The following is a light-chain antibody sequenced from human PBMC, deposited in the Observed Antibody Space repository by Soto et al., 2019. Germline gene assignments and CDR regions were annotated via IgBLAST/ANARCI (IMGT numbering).Light chain of an antibody. CDR3: SSYTTTSTVV. J-gene: IGLJ2*01. CDR2: DVS. Sequence: QSALTQPPSASGSPGQSVTISCTGTSSDVGTYNYVSWYQQHPGKAPKLMIYDVSNRPSGVSNRFSGSKSGNTASLTISGLQAEDEADYYCSSYTTTSTVVFGGGTKLTVL. CDR1: SSDVGTYNY. V-gene: IGLV2-14*01.